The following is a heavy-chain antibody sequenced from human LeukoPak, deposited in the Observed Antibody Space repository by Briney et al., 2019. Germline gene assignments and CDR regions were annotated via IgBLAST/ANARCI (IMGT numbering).Heavy chain of an antibody. V-gene: IGHV3-7*03. D-gene: IGHD5-24*01. Sequence: PGGSLRLSCGVSGLTFSNFWMTWVRQPPGKGLEWVANIRYDGSAEYYVDSVKGRFTISRDNAKNSLYLQMNSLKAEDTAIYYCATYRWLGEWGQGTLVTVSS. J-gene: IGHJ4*02. CDR3: ATYRWLGE. CDR1: GLTFSNFW. CDR2: IRYDGSAE.